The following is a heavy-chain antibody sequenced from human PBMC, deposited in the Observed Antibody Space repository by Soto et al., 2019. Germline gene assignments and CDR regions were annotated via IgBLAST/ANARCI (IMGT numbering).Heavy chain of an antibody. CDR3: ARAGTPRITGTTNPEYYFDY. CDR1: GGSFSGYY. V-gene: IGHV4-34*01. Sequence: SETLSLTCAVYGGSFSGYYWSWIRQPPGKGLEWIGEINHSGSTNYNPSLKSRVTISVDTSKNQFSLKLSSVTAADTAVYYCARAGTPRITGTTNPEYYFDYWGQRTLVTVPQ. CDR2: INHSGST. D-gene: IGHD1-7*01. J-gene: IGHJ4*02.